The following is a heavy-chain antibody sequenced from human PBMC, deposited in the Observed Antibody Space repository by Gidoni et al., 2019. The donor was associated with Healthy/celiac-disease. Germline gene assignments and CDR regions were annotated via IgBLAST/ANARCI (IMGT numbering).Heavy chain of an antibody. V-gene: IGHV3-23*01. CDR3: ANEVGALYYYYMDV. J-gene: IGHJ6*03. Sequence: EVQLLASGGGLVQPGGSLRLSCAASGLTFSSYAMSGVRQAPGNGLEWVSAMSGSGGSTYYADSVKGRFTISRDNSKNTLYLQMNSLRAEDTAVYYCANEVGALYYYYMDVWGKGTTVTVSS. CDR2: MSGSGGST. CDR1: GLTFSSYA. D-gene: IGHD1-26*01.